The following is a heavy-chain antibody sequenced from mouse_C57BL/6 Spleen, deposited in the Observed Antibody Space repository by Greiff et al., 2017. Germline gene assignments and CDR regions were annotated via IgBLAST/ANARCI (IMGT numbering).Heavy chain of an antibody. V-gene: IGHV1-18*01. D-gene: IGHD2-4*01. CDR3: ARRGLRRGAWFAY. J-gene: IGHJ3*01. Sequence: EVQLQQSGPELVKPGASVKIPCKASGYTFTDYNMDWVKQSHGKSLEWIGDINPNNGGTIYNQKFKGKATLTVDKSSSTADMELRSLTSEDTAVYYCARRGLRRGAWFAYWGQGTLVTVSA. CDR2: INPNNGGT. CDR1: GYTFTDYN.